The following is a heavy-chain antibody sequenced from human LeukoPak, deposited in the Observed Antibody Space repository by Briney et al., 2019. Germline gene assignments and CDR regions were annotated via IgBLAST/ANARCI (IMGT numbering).Heavy chain of an antibody. CDR1: GFTFSDYY. Sequence: GGSLRLSCAASGFTFSDYYMSWIRQAPGKGLEWVSYISSSGNIVYYTDSVKGRFTISRDNAKNSLFLQMNSLRAEDTAVYFCASFQWLRYFDFWGQGTLVTVSS. J-gene: IGHJ4*02. CDR3: ASFQWLRYFDF. CDR2: ISSSGNIV. V-gene: IGHV3-11*01. D-gene: IGHD5-12*01.